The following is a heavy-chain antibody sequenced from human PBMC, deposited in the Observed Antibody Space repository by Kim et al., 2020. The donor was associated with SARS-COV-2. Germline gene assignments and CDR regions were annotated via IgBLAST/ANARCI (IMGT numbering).Heavy chain of an antibody. V-gene: IGHV3-30*18. D-gene: IGHD5-12*01. CDR1: GFNFSSYG. CDR2: ISSDGCNK. CDR3: AKYQDVVATNYYFDY. J-gene: IGHJ4*02. Sequence: GGSLRLSCADSGFNFSSYGMHWVRQAPGKGREWVAVISSDGCNKYYADSVKGRFTISRDNSKNTLYLQMNSLRAEDTAVYYCAKYQDVVATNYYFDYWGRGTLVAVSS.